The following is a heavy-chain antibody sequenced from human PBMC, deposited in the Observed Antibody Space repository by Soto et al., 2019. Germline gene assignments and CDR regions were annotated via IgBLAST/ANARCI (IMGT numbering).Heavy chain of an antibody. CDR3: AKNSGWFT. V-gene: IGHV3-23*01. J-gene: IGHJ4*02. Sequence: EVQILESGGGLVQPGGSLRLSCVATGFTFHTNDMSWMRQAPGKGLEWVSLISGGGETTKYADSVKGRFTISRDNSKFTVYLEMNTLRAEDTALYYCAKNSGWFTWGQGTLVTVSS. CDR2: ISGGGETT. D-gene: IGHD6-19*01. CDR1: GFTFHTND.